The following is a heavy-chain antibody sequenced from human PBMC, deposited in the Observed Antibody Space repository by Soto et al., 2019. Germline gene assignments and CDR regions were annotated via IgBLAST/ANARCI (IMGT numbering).Heavy chain of an antibody. Sequence: QLQLQESGSGQVKPSQTLSLTCVVSGGSVTSGGHSWSWIRQAPGKGLEWVGSVYQSQYAYYNPSHRSRVAISLDRSNNQVSLRMTSVTAADTAIYYCARGDTRWAELSHNYWGQGKLVTVSS. CDR3: ARGDTRWAELSHNY. V-gene: IGHV4-30-2*01. CDR1: GGSVTSGGHS. CDR2: VYQSQYA. D-gene: IGHD3-16*02. J-gene: IGHJ4*02.